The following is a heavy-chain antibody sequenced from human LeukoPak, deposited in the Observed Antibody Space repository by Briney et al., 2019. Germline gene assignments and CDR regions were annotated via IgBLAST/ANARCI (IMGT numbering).Heavy chain of an antibody. CDR1: GGSISSSSYY. CDR2: IDYSGST. J-gene: IGHJ5*02. D-gene: IGHD2-8*01. Sequence: PSETLSLTCTVSGGSISSSSYYWGWIRQPPGKGLEWIGSIDYSGSTYYKTSLKSRVTISVDTPKNRFSLRLSSVTAADTAVYYCARVLQNIVLMPTSLAGWFDPWAREPWSPSPQ. V-gene: IGHV4-39*01. CDR3: ARVLQNIVLMPTSLAGWFDP.